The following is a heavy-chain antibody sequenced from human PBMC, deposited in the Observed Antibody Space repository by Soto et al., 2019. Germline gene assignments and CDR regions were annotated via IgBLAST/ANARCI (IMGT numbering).Heavy chain of an antibody. CDR2: IMPIFRTP. Sequence: QVQLEQSGAEVKKPGSSVKVSCKASGGTFSNSAISWVRQAPGQGLEWLGGIMPIFRTPDYAQKFQGRVTITADESSSTGYMELSGLRYDDTAIYYCARDKDRLQLGGNYYYMVDVWGQGTTVTVSS. CDR3: ARDKDRLQLGGNYYYMVDV. CDR1: GGTFSNSA. J-gene: IGHJ6*02. V-gene: IGHV1-69*12. D-gene: IGHD1-26*01.